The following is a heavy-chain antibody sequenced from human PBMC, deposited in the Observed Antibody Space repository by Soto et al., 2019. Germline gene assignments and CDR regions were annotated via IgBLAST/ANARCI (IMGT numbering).Heavy chain of an antibody. V-gene: IGHV3-53*01. D-gene: IGHD6-19*01. CDR3: ARDLAAAGNL. J-gene: IGHJ5*02. CDR1: GFIVSNNQ. Sequence: GGSLRLSCAASGFIVSNNQMTWVRQAPGKGLEWVSVIYTGGSTYYADSVKGRFTIARDNSKNTMYLQMNSLRADDTAVYYCARDLAAAGNLWGQGTLVTVSS. CDR2: IYTGGST.